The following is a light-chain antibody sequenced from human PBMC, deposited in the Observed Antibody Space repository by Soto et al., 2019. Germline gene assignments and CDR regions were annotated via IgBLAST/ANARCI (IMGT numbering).Light chain of an antibody. CDR1: HDITSY. Sequence: DIQMTQSPSSLSASVGDRVTITCQASHDITSYLNWYQHKPGKAPKLLIYDGSILEAGVPSRFSGSGSGTDFTFNISSLQPEDVSTYYCQKCDYLPIFGPGTTVDFK. CDR2: DGS. V-gene: IGKV1-33*01. CDR3: QKCDYLPI. J-gene: IGKJ3*01.